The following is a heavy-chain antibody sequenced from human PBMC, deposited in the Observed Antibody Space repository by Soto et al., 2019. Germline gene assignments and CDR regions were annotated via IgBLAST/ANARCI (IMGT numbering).Heavy chain of an antibody. V-gene: IGHV6-1*01. Sequence: QTLSLTCAISGYSVSSNSAAWNWIRQSPSRGLEWLGRTYYRSKWYNDYAVSVKSRIIINPDTSKNQFSLQLNSVTPEDTAVYYCARGESCSGGSCSANNWFDPWGQGTLVTVS. D-gene: IGHD2-15*01. J-gene: IGHJ5*02. CDR2: TYYRSKWYN. CDR1: GYSVSSNSAA. CDR3: ARGESCSGGSCSANNWFDP.